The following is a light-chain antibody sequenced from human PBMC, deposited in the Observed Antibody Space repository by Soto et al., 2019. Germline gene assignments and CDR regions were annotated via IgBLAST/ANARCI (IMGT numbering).Light chain of an antibody. Sequence: EIVLTQSPATLSLSPWERATLSCRASQSATIKLAWSQQKPGQAPTLLIYDASTRATGIPARFSGSGSGTDFTLTISRIEPEDFAVYFCQHRNNWPLTFGGGTKVAI. CDR1: QSATIK. J-gene: IGKJ4*01. CDR3: QHRNNWPLT. V-gene: IGKV3-11*01. CDR2: DAS.